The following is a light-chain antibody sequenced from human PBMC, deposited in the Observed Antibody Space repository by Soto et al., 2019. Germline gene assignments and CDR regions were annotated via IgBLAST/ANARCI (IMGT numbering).Light chain of an antibody. J-gene: IGKJ1*01. Sequence: EIVMTQSPATLSVSPGVRATLSCRASESVSSNLAWYQQKPGQAPRLLIYGASTRATGIPARIRGSGSGTEFTLPISSLQSEDFAIYYCQQYNKWRTFGQGTKVEVK. CDR3: QQYNKWRT. CDR2: GAS. CDR1: ESVSSN. V-gene: IGKV3-15*01.